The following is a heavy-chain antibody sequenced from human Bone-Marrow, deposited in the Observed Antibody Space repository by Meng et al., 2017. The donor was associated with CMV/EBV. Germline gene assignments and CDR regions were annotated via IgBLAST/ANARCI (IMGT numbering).Heavy chain of an antibody. CDR3: ATYSGSGSYPYYFDS. CDR2: VVPIFERP. V-gene: IGHV1-69*05. CDR1: GGTFSNHA. Sequence: SGGTFSNHAVSWVRQAPGQGLEWMGGVVPIFERPNYAQRFQGRLAITTDASTSTADMELRSLRSEDTAVYYCATYSGSGSYPYYFDSWGQGTLVTVSS. J-gene: IGHJ4*02. D-gene: IGHD3-10*01.